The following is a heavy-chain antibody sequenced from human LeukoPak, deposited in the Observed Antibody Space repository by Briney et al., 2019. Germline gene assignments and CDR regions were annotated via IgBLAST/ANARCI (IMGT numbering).Heavy chain of an antibody. V-gene: IGHV1-69*06. CDR3: ARGGPDSSGYYIGKYYYYMDV. CDR2: IIPIFGTA. D-gene: IGHD3-22*01. Sequence: SVKVSCKASGGTFSSYAISWVRQAPGQGLEWMGGIIPIFGTANYAQKFQGRVTITADKSTSTAYMELSSLRSEDTAVYYCARGGPDSSGYYIGKYYYYMDVWGKGTTVTVSS. CDR1: GGTFSSYA. J-gene: IGHJ6*03.